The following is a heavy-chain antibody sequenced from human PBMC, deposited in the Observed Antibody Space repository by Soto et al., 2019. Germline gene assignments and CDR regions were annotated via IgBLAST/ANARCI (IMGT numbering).Heavy chain of an antibody. V-gene: IGHV4-59*01. D-gene: IGHD2-8*01. Sequence: TLSLTCTVSGGSIGGDSWSWIRQSPGKGLDFIGYIYYSGSTNYNPSLKSRVTISVDTSKNQLSLRLSSVTAADTAVYYCARAGIVQVSYAMDVWGQGTTVTVSS. J-gene: IGHJ6*02. CDR2: IYYSGST. CDR1: GGSIGGDS. CDR3: ARAGIVQVSYAMDV.